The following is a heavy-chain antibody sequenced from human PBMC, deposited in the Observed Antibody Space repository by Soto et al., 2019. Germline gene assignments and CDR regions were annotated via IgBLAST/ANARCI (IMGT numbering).Heavy chain of an antibody. J-gene: IGHJ4*02. CDR2: IRSKANSYAT. Sequence: PGGSLRLSCAASGFTFSGSAMHWVRQASGKGLEWVGRIRSKANSYATAYAASVKGRFTISRDDSKNTAYLQMNSLKTEDTAVYYCTKWGLSSGYDPRSGEWLVPPLWGQGTLVTVSS. CDR3: TKWGLSSGYDPRSGEWLVPPL. D-gene: IGHD5-12*01. CDR1: GFTFSGSA. V-gene: IGHV3-73*01.